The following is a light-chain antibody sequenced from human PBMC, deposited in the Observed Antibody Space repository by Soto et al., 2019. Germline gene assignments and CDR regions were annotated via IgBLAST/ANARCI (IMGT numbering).Light chain of an antibody. CDR3: GSWDSSLSAYV. Sequence: QSVMTQPPSVSAAPGQRGTISCSGSSSNIAGNSVSWYQQLPGTAPKLLMYDDDKRPSGIPDRFSGSKSGTSATLGITGFQTGDEADYYCGSWDSSLSAYVFGTGTKLTVL. CDR2: DDD. J-gene: IGLJ1*01. CDR1: SSNIAGNS. V-gene: IGLV1-51*01.